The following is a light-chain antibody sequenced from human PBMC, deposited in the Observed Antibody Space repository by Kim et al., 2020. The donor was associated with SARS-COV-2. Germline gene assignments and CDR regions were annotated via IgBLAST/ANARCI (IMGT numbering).Light chain of an antibody. CDR3: DSWDSSGNHNVV. CDR2: GKN. CDR1: SLKTYY. V-gene: IGLV3-19*02. Sequence: SSELTQDPAVSVALGQTVRITCQGDSLKTYYATWYQQKPGQAPVRVIFGKNNRPSGIPHRFSGSNSGNTASLTITGAQAEDEADYYCDSWDSSGNHNVVFGGGTQLTV. J-gene: IGLJ2*01.